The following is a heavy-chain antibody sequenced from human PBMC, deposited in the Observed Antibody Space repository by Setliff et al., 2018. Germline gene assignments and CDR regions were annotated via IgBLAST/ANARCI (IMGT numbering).Heavy chain of an antibody. CDR2: ISGTASSK. J-gene: IGHJ4*02. CDR3: ARMGDYDPYYFDS. CDR1: GFTFSSYA. D-gene: IGHD4-17*01. V-gene: IGHV3-48*01. Sequence: GGSLRLSCAASGFTFSSYAMHWIRQAPGKGLEWVSYISGTASSKYYADSVKGRFTISRDNAKNSLYLQINSLRADDTAVYYCARMGDYDPYYFDSWGQGTLVTVSS.